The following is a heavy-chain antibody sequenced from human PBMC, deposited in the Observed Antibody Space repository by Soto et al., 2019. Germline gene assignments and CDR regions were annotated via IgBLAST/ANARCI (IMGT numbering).Heavy chain of an antibody. CDR1: GFSLSNARMG. Sequence: QVTLKESGPVLVKPTETLTLTCTVSGFSLSNARMGVSWIRQPPGKALEWLAHIFSNDEKSYSTSLKSRLTISKDTSKSQVVLTMTNMDPVDTATYYCARAYYDILTGYPLAYYYYGMDVWGQGTTVTVSS. V-gene: IGHV2-26*01. CDR2: IFSNDEK. D-gene: IGHD3-9*01. CDR3: ARAYYDILTGYPLAYYYYGMDV. J-gene: IGHJ6*02.